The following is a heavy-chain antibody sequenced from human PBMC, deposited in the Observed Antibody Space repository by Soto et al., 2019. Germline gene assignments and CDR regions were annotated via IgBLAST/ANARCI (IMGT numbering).Heavy chain of an antibody. CDR3: ARQQLVEYYYYGMDV. Sequence: PGESLKISCKGSGYSFTSYWISWVRQMPGKGLEWMGRIDPSDSYTNYSPSFQGHVTISVDKSISTAYLQWSSLKASDTAMYYCARQQLVEYYYYGMDVWGQGTTVTVSS. CDR2: IDPSDSYT. J-gene: IGHJ6*02. CDR1: GYSFTSYW. D-gene: IGHD6-13*01. V-gene: IGHV5-10-1*01.